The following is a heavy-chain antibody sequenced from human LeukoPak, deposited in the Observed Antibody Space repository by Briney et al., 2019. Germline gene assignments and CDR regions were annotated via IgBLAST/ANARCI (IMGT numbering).Heavy chain of an antibody. V-gene: IGHV4-39*01. CDR2: IYYSGTT. D-gene: IGHD3-3*01. Sequence: SETLSLTCTVSGGSISSSSYYWVWIRQPPGQGLEWSGSIYYSGTTYYNPSLKSRVTISVATSKNQFSLKLSSVTAADTAVYYCASLYRGIFGVVINLSYYYYMDVWGKGTTVTVSS. CDR3: ASLYRGIFGVVINLSYYYYMDV. J-gene: IGHJ6*03. CDR1: GGSISSSSYY.